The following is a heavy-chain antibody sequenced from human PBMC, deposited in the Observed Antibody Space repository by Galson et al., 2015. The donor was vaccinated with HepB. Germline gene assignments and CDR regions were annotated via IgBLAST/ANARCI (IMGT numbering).Heavy chain of an antibody. CDR3: TRVGREEATISTP. D-gene: IGHD2/OR15-2a*01. CDR1: GFRISDDY. V-gene: IGHV3-72*01. J-gene: IGHJ5*02. Sequence: SLRLSCAASGFRISDDYVDWVRHAPGKGLEWVGRSRNKTKNYTTDYAASVKGRFTFARDDSKNSLYLQMNSLKSDDTAVYYCTRVGREEATISTPWGQGTLVTVSS. CDR2: SRNKTKNYTT.